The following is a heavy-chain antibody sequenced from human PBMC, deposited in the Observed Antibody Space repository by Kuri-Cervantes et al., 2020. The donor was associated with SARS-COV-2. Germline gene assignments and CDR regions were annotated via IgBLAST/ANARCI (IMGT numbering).Heavy chain of an antibody. V-gene: IGHV3-20*04. J-gene: IGHJ6*03. CDR3: ASKHLYDIIVESDSYLKVAYYYMDV. CDR1: GLTFDDYG. CDR2: INWNGGST. Sequence: GESLKISCAASGLTFDDYGMSWVRQAPGKGLEWVSGINWNGGSTGYADSVKGRFTISRDNAKNSLYLQMNSLRAEDTALYYCASKHLYDIIVESDSYLKVAYYYMDVWGKGTTVTVSS. D-gene: IGHD2-21*01.